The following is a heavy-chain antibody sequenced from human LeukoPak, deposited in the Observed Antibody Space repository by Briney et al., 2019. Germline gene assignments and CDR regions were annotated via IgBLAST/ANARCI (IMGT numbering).Heavy chain of an antibody. J-gene: IGHJ6*02. V-gene: IGHV1-18*01. CDR2: ISAYNGNT. CDR1: GYTFTSYG. CDR3: ARDTVTQPPYYWYYGMDV. Sequence: ASVKVSCKASGYTFTSYGISWVRQAPGQGLEWVGWISAYNGNTNYAQKLQGRVTMTTDTSTSTAYMELRSLRSDDTAVYYCARDTVTQPPYYWYYGMDVWGQGTTVTVSS. D-gene: IGHD4-17*01.